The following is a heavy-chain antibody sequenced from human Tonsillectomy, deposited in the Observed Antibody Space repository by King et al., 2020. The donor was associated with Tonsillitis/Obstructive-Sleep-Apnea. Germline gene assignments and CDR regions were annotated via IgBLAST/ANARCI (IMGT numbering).Heavy chain of an antibody. CDR1: GFTFGDYA. V-gene: IGHV3-49*04. Sequence: QLVQSGGGLVQPGRSLRLSCTVFGFTFGDYAMNWVRQAPGKGLEWVGFIRSKAYGGATEYAASVKGRFTISRDDSKSIAYLQMNSLKTEDAAMYYCTRGYSSGNYWGQGTLVTVSS. J-gene: IGHJ4*02. D-gene: IGHD6-19*01. CDR3: TRGYSSGNY. CDR2: IRSKAYGGAT.